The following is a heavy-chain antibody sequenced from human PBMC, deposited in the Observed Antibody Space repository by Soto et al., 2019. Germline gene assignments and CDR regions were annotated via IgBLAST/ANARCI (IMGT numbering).Heavy chain of an antibody. V-gene: IGHV4-31*03. CDR2: IYYSGST. CDR1: GGSISSGGYY. J-gene: IGHJ6*02. D-gene: IGHD3-10*01. CDR3: ARDTRVRGLRIYGMDV. Sequence: QVQLQESGPGLVKPSQTLSLTCTVSGGSISSGGYYWSWIRQHPGKGLEWIGYIYYSGSTYYNPSLKSRVTISVDTSKNQFSLKLSSVTAADTAVYYCARDTRVRGLRIYGMDVWGQGTTVTVSS.